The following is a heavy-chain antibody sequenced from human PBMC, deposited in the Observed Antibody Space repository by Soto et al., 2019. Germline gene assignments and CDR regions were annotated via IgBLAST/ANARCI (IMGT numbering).Heavy chain of an antibody. CDR3: AKESSTPYCSGGSCYSGLFYYYMDV. J-gene: IGHJ6*03. V-gene: IGHV3-23*01. Sequence: PGGSLRLSCAASGFTFSSYAMSWVRQAPGKGLEWVSAISGSGGSTYYADSVKGRFTISRDNSKNTLYLQMNSLRAEDTAVYYCAKESSTPYCSGGSCYSGLFYYYMDVWGKGTTVTVSS. CDR1: GFTFSSYA. D-gene: IGHD2-15*01. CDR2: ISGSGGST.